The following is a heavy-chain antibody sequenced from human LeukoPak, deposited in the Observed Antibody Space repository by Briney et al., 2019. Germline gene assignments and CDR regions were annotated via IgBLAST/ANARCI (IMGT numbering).Heavy chain of an antibody. CDR3: ARALIGYYFDY. CDR2: ISGSGGST. J-gene: IGHJ4*02. V-gene: IGHV3-23*01. CDR1: GFTFSSYG. Sequence: GGSLRLSCAASGFTFSSYGMSWVRQAPGKGLEWVSAISGSGGSTYYADSVKGRFTISRDNPKNTLYLQMNSLRAEDTAVYYCARALIGYYFDYWGQGTLVTVSS. D-gene: IGHD2-8*01.